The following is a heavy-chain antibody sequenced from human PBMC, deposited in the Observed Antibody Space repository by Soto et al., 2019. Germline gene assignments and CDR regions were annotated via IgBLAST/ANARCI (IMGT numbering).Heavy chain of an antibody. Sequence: SETLSLTCAVYGGSFSGYYWSWIRQPPGKGLEWIGEINHSGSTNYNPSLKSRVTISVDTSKNQFSLKLSSVTAADTAVYYCALRAEYNWNDGAWFDPWGQGTLVTVSS. CDR1: GGSFSGYY. D-gene: IGHD1-20*01. V-gene: IGHV4-34*01. J-gene: IGHJ5*02. CDR3: ALRAEYNWNDGAWFDP. CDR2: INHSGST.